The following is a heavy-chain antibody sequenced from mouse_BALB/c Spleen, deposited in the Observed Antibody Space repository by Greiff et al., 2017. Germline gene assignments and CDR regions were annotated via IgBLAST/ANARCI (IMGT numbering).Heavy chain of an antibody. CDR3: ARGGYYGSSPWFAY. V-gene: IGHV1S29*02. D-gene: IGHD1-1*01. CDR1: GYTFTDYN. Sequence: VQLQQSGPELVKPGASVKISCKASGYTFTDYNMHWVKQSHGKSLEWIGYIYPYNGGTGYNQKFKSKATLTVDNSSSTAYMELRSLTSEDSAVYYCARGGYYGSSPWFAYWGQGTLVTVSA. CDR2: IYPYNGGT. J-gene: IGHJ3*01.